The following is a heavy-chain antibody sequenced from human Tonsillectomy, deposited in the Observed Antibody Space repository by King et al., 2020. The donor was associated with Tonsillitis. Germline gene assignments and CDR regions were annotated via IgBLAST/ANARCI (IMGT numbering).Heavy chain of an antibody. CDR2: IDWDDDK. CDR1: GFSLDTSGMR. J-gene: IGHJ4*02. V-gene: IGHV2-70*04. CDR3: ARIGPPVAGTEYYVDY. D-gene: IGHD3-10*01. Sequence: VTLKESGPALVKPTQTLTLTCTFSGFSLDTSGMRVSWIRQAPGKALEWLARIDWDDDKFYSTSLKTRLTISKDTSKNQVVLTMTNMDPVDTATYYCARIGPPVAGTEYYVDYWGQGALVTVSS.